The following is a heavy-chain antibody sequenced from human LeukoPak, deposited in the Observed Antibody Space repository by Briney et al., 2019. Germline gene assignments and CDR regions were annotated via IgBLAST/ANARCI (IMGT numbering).Heavy chain of an antibody. D-gene: IGHD1-26*01. CDR2: INPNSGGT. CDR3: ARATSSGSERVGYYFDY. CDR1: GYTFTGYY. J-gene: IGHJ4*02. V-gene: IGHV1-2*06. Sequence: ASVKVSCKASGYTFTGYYMHWVRQAPGQGLEWMGRINPNSGGTNYAQKFQSRVTMTRDTSISTAYMELSRLRSDDTAVYYCARATSSGSERVGYYFDYWGQGTLVTVSS.